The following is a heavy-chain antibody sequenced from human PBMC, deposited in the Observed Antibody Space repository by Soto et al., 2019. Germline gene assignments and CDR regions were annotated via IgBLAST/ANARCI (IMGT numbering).Heavy chain of an antibody. Sequence: EVQLVESGGGLVQPGRSLRLSCAASGFTFDDYAMHWVRQAPGKGLEWVSGISWHSGSIGYADSVKGRFTVSRDNAKNSLYLQMNSLLAEDTAMYYCAKDPLAGTDYYYYMDVWGKGTTVTLSS. CDR2: ISWHSGSI. V-gene: IGHV3-9*01. D-gene: IGHD6-13*01. CDR1: GFTFDDYA. J-gene: IGHJ6*03. CDR3: AKDPLAGTDYYYYMDV.